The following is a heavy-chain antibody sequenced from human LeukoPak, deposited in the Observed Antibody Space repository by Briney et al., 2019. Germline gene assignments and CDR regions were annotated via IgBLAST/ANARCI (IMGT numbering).Heavy chain of an antibody. J-gene: IGHJ4*02. Sequence: SLRLSCGAFGFTFDDYAMHWVRQAPGKGLEWVSGISWNSGSIGYADSVKGRFTISRDNAKNSLYLQMNSLRVEDTALYYCAKGTGYSSGCFDYWGQGTLVTVSS. CDR1: GFTFDDYA. CDR2: ISWNSGSI. V-gene: IGHV3-9*01. CDR3: AKGTGYSSGCFDY. D-gene: IGHD6-19*01.